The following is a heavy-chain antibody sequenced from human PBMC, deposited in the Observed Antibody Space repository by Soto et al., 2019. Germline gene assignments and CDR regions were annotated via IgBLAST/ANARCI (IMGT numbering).Heavy chain of an antibody. J-gene: IGHJ4*02. V-gene: IGHV1-69*01. CDR1: GGTFSSYA. Sequence: QVQLVQSGAEVKKPGSSVKVSCKASGGTFSSYAISWVRQAPGHGLEWMGGIIPIFGTANYAQKFQGRVTRTGDESTSTAYMEMSSLRSEDTAVYYCARGGYYDSSGYLHFDYWGQGTLVTVSS. D-gene: IGHD3-22*01. CDR3: ARGGYYDSSGYLHFDY. CDR2: IIPIFGTA.